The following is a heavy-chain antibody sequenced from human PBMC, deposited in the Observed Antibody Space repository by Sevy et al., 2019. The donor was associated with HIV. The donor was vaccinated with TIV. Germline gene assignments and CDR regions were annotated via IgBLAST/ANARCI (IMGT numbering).Heavy chain of an antibody. CDR2: INSNSRYI. D-gene: IGHD3-3*01. CDR3: ARDTDLDV. CDR1: GFTFNNYT. V-gene: IGHV3-21*01. Sequence: GGSLRLSCAASGFTFNNYTMTWVRQAPGQGLEWVSAINSNSRYIYYADSVKGRFTISRDNAKNSLFLQMNGLRAGDTALYYCARDTDLDVWGQGTAVTVSS. J-gene: IGHJ6*02.